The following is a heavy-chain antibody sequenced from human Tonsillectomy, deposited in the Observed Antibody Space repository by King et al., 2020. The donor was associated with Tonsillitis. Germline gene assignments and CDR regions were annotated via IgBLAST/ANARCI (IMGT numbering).Heavy chain of an antibody. CDR2: IYPGDSDT. V-gene: IGHV5-51*01. CDR1: GYSFTSYW. CDR3: ARRDCSGGSCYPGFDY. J-gene: IGHJ4*02. Sequence: QLVQSGAEVKKPGESLKISCKGSGYSFTSYWIGWVRQMPGKGLEWMGIIYPGDSDTRYSPSFQGQVTISADRSISTAYLQWSCLKASDTAMYYCARRDCSGGSCYPGFDYWGQGTLVTVSS. D-gene: IGHD2-15*01.